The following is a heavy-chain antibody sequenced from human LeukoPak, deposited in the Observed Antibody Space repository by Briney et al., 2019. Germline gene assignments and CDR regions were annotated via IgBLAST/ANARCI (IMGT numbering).Heavy chain of an antibody. V-gene: IGHV1-69*06. CDR3: AREGLIAVAGTDYVGIGQYYYYYMDV. CDR2: IIPIFGTA. CDR1: GYTFTSYA. Sequence: GASVKVSCKASGYTFTSYAMNWVRQAPGQGLEWMGGIIPIFGTANYAQKFQGRVTITADKSTSTAYMELSSLRSEDMAVYYCAREGLIAVAGTDYVGIGQYYYYYMDVWGKGTTVTVSS. D-gene: IGHD6-19*01. J-gene: IGHJ6*03.